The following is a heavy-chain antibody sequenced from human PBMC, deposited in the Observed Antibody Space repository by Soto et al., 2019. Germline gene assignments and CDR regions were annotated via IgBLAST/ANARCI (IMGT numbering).Heavy chain of an antibody. CDR2: ISSSGSTI. CDR3: ARELTTQWLAHTGFDY. CDR1: GFTFSDYY. J-gene: IGHJ4*01. Sequence: QVQLVEYGGGLVKPGGSLRLSCAASGFTFSDYYMSWIRQAPGKGLEWVSYISSSGSTIYYADSVKGRFTISRDNAKNSLHLQMNSLRAEDTAVYYCARELTTQWLAHTGFDYWGHVSLVTVSS. V-gene: IGHV3-11*01. D-gene: IGHD6-19*01.